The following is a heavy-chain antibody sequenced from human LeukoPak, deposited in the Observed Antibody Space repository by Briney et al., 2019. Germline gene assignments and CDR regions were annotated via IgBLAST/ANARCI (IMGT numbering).Heavy chain of an antibody. J-gene: IGHJ6*03. D-gene: IGHD6-13*01. CDR3: ARVDSSRWNQYYYYMDV. CDR2: IRTHNGNT. Sequence: ASVKVSCKASGYTFTNYDISWLRQAPGQGLEWMGGIRTHNGNTNHAQKFQGRVTMTIDTSTSTAYMELRSLRSDDTAVYYCARVDSSRWNQYYYYMDVWGKGTTVTVSS. V-gene: IGHV1-18*01. CDR1: GYTFTNYD.